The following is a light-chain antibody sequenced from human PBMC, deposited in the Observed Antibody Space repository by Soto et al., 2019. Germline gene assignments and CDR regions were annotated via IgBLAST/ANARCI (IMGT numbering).Light chain of an antibody. Sequence: QAVVTQEPSLTVSLGGTVTLTCASSTGEVTGAYYPNWFQQKPGQAPRALIYSTNNRHSWTPARFSGSLLGGKAALTLSGVQPEDEAEYYCLLFHGDGQVFGGGTKVTVL. CDR3: LLFHGDGQV. CDR1: TGEVTGAYY. CDR2: STN. V-gene: IGLV7-43*01. J-gene: IGLJ2*01.